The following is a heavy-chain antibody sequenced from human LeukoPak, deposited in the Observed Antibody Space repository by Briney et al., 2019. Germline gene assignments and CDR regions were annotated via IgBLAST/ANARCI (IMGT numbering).Heavy chain of an antibody. V-gene: IGHV4-30-2*01. J-gene: IGHJ3*02. CDR2: IYHSTST. D-gene: IGHD2-15*01. CDR3: AGYCSGGSCYFVPAFDI. CDR1: GGSISSGGYY. Sequence: SETLSLTCTVSGGSISSGGYYWNWIRQPPGKGLEWIGYIYHSTSTYYNPSLRSRVTISVDRSKNQFSLNLNSVTAADTAVYYCAGYCSGGSCYFVPAFDIWGQGTMVTVSS.